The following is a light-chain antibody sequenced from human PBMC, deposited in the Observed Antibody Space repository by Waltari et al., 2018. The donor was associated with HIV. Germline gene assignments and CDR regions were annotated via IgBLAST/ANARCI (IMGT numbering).Light chain of an antibody. V-gene: IGKV1-33*01. CDR3: QKYDPALT. CDR2: DAS. J-gene: IGKJ4*01. CDR1: QAISNY. Sequence: DIQMTQSPSSLSASVGDRVTITCQASQAISNYLNWYQQKPGTAPKLLIYDASLLYPGVPSRFSGSGSGTYFTLTISRLQPEDIATYYCQKYDPALTFGGGTKVQI.